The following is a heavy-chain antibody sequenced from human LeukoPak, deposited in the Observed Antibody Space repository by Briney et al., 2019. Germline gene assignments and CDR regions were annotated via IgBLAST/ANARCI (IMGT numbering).Heavy chain of an antibody. Sequence: AGGSLRLSCAAFGFAFSSYGMNWVRQAPGKGLEWVSFISGSGDNTAFADSVKGRFTISRDNSKNMLYLQMNSLRAEDTAVYFCAKGPWFGESWGQGTLVTVSS. J-gene: IGHJ5*02. CDR2: ISGSGDNT. V-gene: IGHV3-23*01. CDR3: AKGPWFGES. CDR1: GFAFSSYG. D-gene: IGHD3-10*01.